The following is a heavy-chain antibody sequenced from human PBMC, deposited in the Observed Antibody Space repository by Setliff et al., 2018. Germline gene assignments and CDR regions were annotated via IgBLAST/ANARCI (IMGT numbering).Heavy chain of an antibody. Sequence: PGGSLRLSCAASGFTFRSYAMSWVRQAPGKGLEWVSAISGSGGSTYYADSVKGRFTISRDNSKNTLYLQMNSLKTEDTAVYYCARDKSYAFDIWGQGTMVTVSS. V-gene: IGHV3-23*01. CDR3: ARDKSYAFDI. J-gene: IGHJ3*02. CDR2: ISGSGGST. CDR1: GFTFRSYA.